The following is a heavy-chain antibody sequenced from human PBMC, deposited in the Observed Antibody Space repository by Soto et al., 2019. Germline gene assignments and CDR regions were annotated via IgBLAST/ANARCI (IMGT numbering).Heavy chain of an antibody. V-gene: IGHV3-23*01. D-gene: IGHD6-6*01. J-gene: IGHJ4*02. CDR1: GFTFSNYA. CDR2: ISSAVNT. CDR3: AKQVRDGTSSPYYFDY. Sequence: GGSLRLSCAVSGFTFSNYAMSWVRQAPGKGLEWVSAISSAVNTYYADSVKGRFTISRGNSKNTLSLQMNSLRAEDTAVYYCAKQVRDGTSSPYYFDYWGQGTLVTVSS.